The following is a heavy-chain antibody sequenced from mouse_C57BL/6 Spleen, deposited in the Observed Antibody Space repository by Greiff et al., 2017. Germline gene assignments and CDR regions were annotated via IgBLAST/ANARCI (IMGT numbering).Heavy chain of an antibody. V-gene: IGHV3-6*01. CDR2: ISYDGSN. CDR1: GYSITSGDY. D-gene: IGHD1-1*01. J-gene: IGHJ2*01. CDR3: AREDGSRYFDY. Sequence: EVQLQESGPGLVQPSQSLSLTCSVPGYSITSGDYWNWIRQFPGNKLEWMGYISYDGSNNYNPSLKNRISITRDPAKHQFFLKLNSVTTEDTSTYYCAREDGSRYFDYWGQGTTLTVSS.